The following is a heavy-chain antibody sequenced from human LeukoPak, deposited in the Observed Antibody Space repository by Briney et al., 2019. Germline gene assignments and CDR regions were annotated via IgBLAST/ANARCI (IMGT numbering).Heavy chain of an antibody. V-gene: IGHV1-24*01. D-gene: IGHD5-18*01. J-gene: IGHJ5*02. CDR1: GYTLTELS. CDR2: FDPEDGET. Sequence: ASVKVSCKVSGYTLTELSMHWVRQAPGKGLEWMGGFDPEDGETIYAQKFQGRVTMTEDTSTDTAYMELSSLRSEDTAVYYCATDAVQLWLRGFEPWGQGTLVTVSS. CDR3: ATDAVQLWLRGFEP.